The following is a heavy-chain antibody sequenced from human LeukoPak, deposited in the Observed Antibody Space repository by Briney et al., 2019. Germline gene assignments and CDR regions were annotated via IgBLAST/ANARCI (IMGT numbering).Heavy chain of an antibody. V-gene: IGHV1-18*01. CDR3: ARELWFGDSRWSDP. Sequence: GASVKVSCKASGYTFTSYGISWVRQAPGQGLEWMGWISAYNGNTNYAQKVQGRVTMTTDTSTGTAYMELRSLRSDDTAVYYCARELWFGDSRWSDPWGQGTLVTVSS. CDR2: ISAYNGNT. J-gene: IGHJ5*02. CDR1: GYTFTSYG. D-gene: IGHD3-10*01.